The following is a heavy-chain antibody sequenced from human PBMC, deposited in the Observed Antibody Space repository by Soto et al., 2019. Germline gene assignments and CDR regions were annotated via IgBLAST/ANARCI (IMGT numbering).Heavy chain of an antibody. Sequence: SETLSLTCTVSGGSISSSSYYWGWIRQPPGKGLEWIGSIYYSGSTYYNPSLKSRVTISVDTSKNQFSLKLSSVTAADTAVYYCSRHLTGDYPSGGYYYYYYMDVWGKGTTVTVSS. CDR2: IYYSGST. J-gene: IGHJ6*03. CDR3: SRHLTGDYPSGGYYYYYYMDV. CDR1: GGSISSSSYY. V-gene: IGHV4-39*01. D-gene: IGHD4-17*01.